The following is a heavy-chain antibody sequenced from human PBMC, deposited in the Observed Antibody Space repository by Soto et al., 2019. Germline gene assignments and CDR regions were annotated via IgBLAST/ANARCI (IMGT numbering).Heavy chain of an antibody. CDR1: GFTFSSYG. CDR2: IWYDGSNK. D-gene: IGHD3-22*01. CDR3: ARSYYYDSSGYLHGAFDI. V-gene: IGHV3-33*01. J-gene: IGHJ3*02. Sequence: GGSLRLSCAASGFTFSSYGMHWVRQAPGKGLEWVAVIWYDGSNKYYADSVKGRFTISRDNSKNTLYLQMNSLRAEDTAVYYCARSYYYDSSGYLHGAFDIWGQGTMVTVSS.